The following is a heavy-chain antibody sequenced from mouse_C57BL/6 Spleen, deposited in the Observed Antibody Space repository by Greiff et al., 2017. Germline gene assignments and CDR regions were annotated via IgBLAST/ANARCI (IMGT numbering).Heavy chain of an antibody. CDR2: ISYDGSN. V-gene: IGHV3-6*01. J-gene: IGHJ4*01. Sequence: EVQLQESGPGLVKPSQSLSLTCSVTGYSITSGYYWNWIRQFPGNKLEWMGYISYDGSNNYNPSLKNRISITRDTSKNQFFLKLNSVTTEDTATYYCASQEDDGYYVYAMDYWGQGTSVTVSS. CDR1: GYSITSGYY. CDR3: ASQEDDGYYVYAMDY. D-gene: IGHD2-3*01.